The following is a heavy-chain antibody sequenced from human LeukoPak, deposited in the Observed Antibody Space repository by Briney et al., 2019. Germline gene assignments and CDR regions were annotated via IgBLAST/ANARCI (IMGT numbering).Heavy chain of an antibody. Sequence: ASETLSLTCTVSGDSINDSYWTWIRQPVGSAMQWIGRVSASGSSSYNPSLKSRVIMSVDVSKNQLSLNLTSVTDADTAVYFCAKDLSRQRRGLNYGPWFDPWGRGTLVTVSS. CDR1: GDSINDSY. J-gene: IGHJ5*02. D-gene: IGHD4-17*01. V-gene: IGHV4-4*07. CDR3: AKDLSRQRRGLNYGPWFDP. CDR2: VSASGSS.